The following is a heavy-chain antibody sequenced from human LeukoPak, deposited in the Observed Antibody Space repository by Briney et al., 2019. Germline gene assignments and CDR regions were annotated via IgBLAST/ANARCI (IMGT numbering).Heavy chain of an antibody. D-gene: IGHD1-26*01. CDR1: GGSISSSNHY. CDR3: ARHEYSGSYYGLSWFDP. J-gene: IGHJ5*02. Sequence: SETLSLTCTVSGGSISSSNHYWGWIRQPPGKGLEWIGSVYYSGSTYHNPSLKSRVTISVDTSKSQFSLKLTSVTAADTAVYYCARHEYSGSYYGLSWFDPWGQGTLVTVSS. V-gene: IGHV4-39*01. CDR2: VYYSGST.